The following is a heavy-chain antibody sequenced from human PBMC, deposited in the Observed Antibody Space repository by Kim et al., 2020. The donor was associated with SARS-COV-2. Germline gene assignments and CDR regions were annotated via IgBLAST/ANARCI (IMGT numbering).Heavy chain of an antibody. CDR1: GFTFSSYW. V-gene: IGHV3-7*03. D-gene: IGHD5-18*01. J-gene: IGHJ6*02. CDR3: ARAFYSSPSRYYYYYGMDV. Sequence: GGSLRLSCAASGFTFSSYWMSWVRQAPGKGLEWVANIKQDGSEKYYVDSVKGRFTISRDNAKNSLYLQMNSLRAEDTAVYYCARAFYSSPSRYYYYYGMDVWGQGTTVTVSS. CDR2: IKQDGSEK.